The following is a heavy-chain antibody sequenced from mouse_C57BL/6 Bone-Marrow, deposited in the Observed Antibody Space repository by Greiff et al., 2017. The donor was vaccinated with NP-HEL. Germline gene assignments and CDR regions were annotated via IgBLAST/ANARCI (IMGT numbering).Heavy chain of an antibody. Sequence: VQLQQPGAELVKPGASVKLSCKASGYTFTSYWMHWVKQRPGQGLEWIGMIHPNSGSTNYNEKFKSKATLTVDKSSSTAYMQLSSLTSEDSAVYYCARSHYYGSSYVYWGQGTTLTVSS. D-gene: IGHD1-1*01. V-gene: IGHV1-64*01. CDR1: GYTFTSYW. CDR2: IHPNSGST. CDR3: ARSHYYGSSYVY. J-gene: IGHJ2*01.